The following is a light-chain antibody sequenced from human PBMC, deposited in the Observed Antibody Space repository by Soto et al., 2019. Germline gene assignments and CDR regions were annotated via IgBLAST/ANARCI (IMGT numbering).Light chain of an antibody. CDR1: QTILTY. J-gene: IGKJ5*01. CDR2: AAS. CDR3: QQSYTIT. V-gene: IGKV1-39*01. Sequence: DIQVTQSPSTLSGSVGDRVTITCRASQTILTYLNWYQQKPGKAPNLLIYAASSLQSGVPSRFSGSGSGTDFTLTISSLQPEDFATYYCQQSYTITFGQGTRLAIK.